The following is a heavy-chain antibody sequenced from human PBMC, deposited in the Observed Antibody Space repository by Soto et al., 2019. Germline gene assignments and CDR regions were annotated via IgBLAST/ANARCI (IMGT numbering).Heavy chain of an antibody. CDR2: IYTSGST. V-gene: IGHV4-4*07. D-gene: IGHD3-22*01. CDR1: GGSISSYY. Sequence: QVQLQESGPGLVKPSETLSLTCTVSGGSISSYYWSWIRQPAGKGLEWIGRIYTSGSTNYNPSLKSRVTMSGDTSKNQISLKLSSVTAADTAVYYCARDAGITMTPYYFDYWGQGTLVTVSS. J-gene: IGHJ4*02. CDR3: ARDAGITMTPYYFDY.